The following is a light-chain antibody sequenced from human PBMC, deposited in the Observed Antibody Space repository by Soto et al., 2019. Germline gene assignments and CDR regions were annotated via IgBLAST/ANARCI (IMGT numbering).Light chain of an antibody. CDR1: QRINNY. J-gene: IGKJ2*01. V-gene: IGKV3-20*01. CDR2: GAS. Sequence: EILLTQSPVTLSLSPGERATLSCRASQRINNYLAWYQQKPGQAPRLLIYGASRRATGIPDRFSGSGSGTDFTLTISRLEPEDSAMYYCQQYGSSTYTFGQGTKVEIK. CDR3: QQYGSSTYT.